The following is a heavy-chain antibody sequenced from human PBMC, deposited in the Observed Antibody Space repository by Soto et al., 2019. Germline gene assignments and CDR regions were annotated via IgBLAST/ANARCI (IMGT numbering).Heavy chain of an antibody. D-gene: IGHD2-15*01. CDR3: AKSWGRYGSGDSCYVFDY. CDR1: GFTFSSFA. V-gene: IGHV3-23*01. J-gene: IGHJ4*02. Sequence: EVQLLESGGGLVQPGGSLRLSCAASGFTFSSFAMGWVRQGPGKGLEWVSTMSGSGGRTYYADSVKGRFTISRDHSKNALSLRMDSLRAEDTALYYCAKSWGRYGSGDSCYVFDYWGQGTLVTVSS. CDR2: MSGSGGRT.